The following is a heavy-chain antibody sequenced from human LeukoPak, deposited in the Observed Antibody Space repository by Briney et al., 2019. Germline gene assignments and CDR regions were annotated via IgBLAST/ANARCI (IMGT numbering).Heavy chain of an antibody. D-gene: IGHD6-6*01. CDR2: IRSKAYGGTT. V-gene: IGHV3-49*04. Sequence: PGGSLRLSCTASGFTFGDYAMSWVRQAPGRGLEWVGFIRSKAYGGTTEYAASVKGRFTISRDDSKSIAYLQMNSLKTEDTAVYYCTRESIRAFDIWGQGTMVTVSS. J-gene: IGHJ3*02. CDR1: GFTFGDYA. CDR3: TRESIRAFDI.